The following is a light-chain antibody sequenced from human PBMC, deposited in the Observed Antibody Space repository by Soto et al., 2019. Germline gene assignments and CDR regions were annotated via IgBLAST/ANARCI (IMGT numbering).Light chain of an antibody. CDR3: QQTYSTLSIT. Sequence: DIQMTQSPSSLSASVGDRVTITCRASESIARHLNWYQQKPGKAPKLLIYAASSLHNGVPSRFRCGGSGTDFTLTISNLQPEDVATYYCQQTYSTLSITFGQGTRLEIK. J-gene: IGKJ5*01. CDR2: AAS. CDR1: ESIARH. V-gene: IGKV1-39*01.